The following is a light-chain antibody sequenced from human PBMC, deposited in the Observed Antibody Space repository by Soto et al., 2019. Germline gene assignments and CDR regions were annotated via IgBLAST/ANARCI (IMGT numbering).Light chain of an antibody. Sequence: DIVLTQSPGTLSLSPGERATLSCRASQSVTSNYLAWYQQKPGQAPRLLMYGTSSRATGIPDRFSGSGSGTDFTLTISSLESEDFAVYYCHQYGRSPRGTFGQGTKVDIK. CDR3: HQYGRSPRGT. CDR2: GTS. CDR1: QSVTSNY. V-gene: IGKV3-20*01. J-gene: IGKJ1*01.